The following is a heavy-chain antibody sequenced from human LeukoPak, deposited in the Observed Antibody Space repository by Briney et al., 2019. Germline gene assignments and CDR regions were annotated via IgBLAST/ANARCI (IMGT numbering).Heavy chain of an antibody. CDR2: IYYSGST. J-gene: IGHJ5*02. V-gene: IGHV4-39*01. CDR1: GGSISSSSYY. CDR3: ARGAYSSFGFDP. D-gene: IGHD6-6*01. Sequence: SETLSLTCTVSGGSISSSSYYWGWIRQPPGKGLEWIGSIYYSGSTYYNPSLKSRVTISVDTSKNQFSLKLSSVTAADTAVYYCARGAYSSFGFDPWGQGTLVTVSS.